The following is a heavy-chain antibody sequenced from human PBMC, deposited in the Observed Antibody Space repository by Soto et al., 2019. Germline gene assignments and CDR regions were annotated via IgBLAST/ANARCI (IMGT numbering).Heavy chain of an antibody. D-gene: IGHD4-17*01. J-gene: IGHJ4*02. CDR1: GFTFDDYA. Sequence: EVQLVESGGGLVQPGRSLRLSCAASGFTFDDYAMHWVRQAPGKGLEWVSGISWNSGNIDYADSVKGRFTISRDNAKNSLYLQMNSLRAEDTALYYCAIFRTVTTPFDYWGQGTLVTVSS. CDR2: ISWNSGNI. V-gene: IGHV3-9*01. CDR3: AIFRTVTTPFDY.